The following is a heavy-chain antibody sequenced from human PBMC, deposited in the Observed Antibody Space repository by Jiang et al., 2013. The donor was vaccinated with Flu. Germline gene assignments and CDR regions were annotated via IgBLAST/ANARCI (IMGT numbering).Heavy chain of an antibody. Sequence: PGLLKPSETLSLTCTVSGGSISSYYWSWIRQPPGKGLEWIGYIYYSGSTNYNPSLKSRVTISVDTSKNQFSLKLSSVTAADTAVYYCARLFSGYYYGMDVWGQGTTVTVSS. J-gene: IGHJ6*02. CDR3: ARLFSGYYYGMDV. CDR1: GGSISSYY. CDR2: IYYSGST. D-gene: IGHD2-15*01. V-gene: IGHV4-59*08.